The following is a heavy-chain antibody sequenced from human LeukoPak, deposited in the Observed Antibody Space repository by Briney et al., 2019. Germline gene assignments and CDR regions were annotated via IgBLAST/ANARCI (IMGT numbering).Heavy chain of an antibody. CDR2: ISAYNGNT. J-gene: IGHJ3*02. V-gene: IGHV1-18*01. D-gene: IGHD3-3*01. CDR1: GYTFTSYG. Sequence: ASVKVSCKASGYTFTSYGISWVRQAPGQGLEWMGWISAYNGNTNYAQKLQGRVTMTTDTSTSTAYMELRSLRSDDTAVYYCARVRPNFGIFGVAPFRGDAFDIWGQGTMVTVSS. CDR3: ARVRPNFGIFGVAPFRGDAFDI.